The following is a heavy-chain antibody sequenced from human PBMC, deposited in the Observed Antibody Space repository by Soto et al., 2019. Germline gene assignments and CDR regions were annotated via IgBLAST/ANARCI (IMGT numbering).Heavy chain of an antibody. J-gene: IGHJ4*02. CDR2: IIPIYDST. D-gene: IGHD2-15*01. CDR3: ADYSGAVSEVPLRD. CDR1: GGPFSTYS. Sequence: VQLVQCGAEVRQPGSSVIVSCKASGGPFSTYSVTWLRQSPGQGLEWMGGIIPIYDSTDYTQKFLVRVSLAADTSTNTEYMVLSTLTSEGPGVYFCADYSGAVSEVPLRDWGQGTLVIVSS. V-gene: IGHV1-69*06.